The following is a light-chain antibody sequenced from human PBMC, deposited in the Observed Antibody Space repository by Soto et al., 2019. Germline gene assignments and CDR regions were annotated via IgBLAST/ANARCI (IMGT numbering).Light chain of an antibody. CDR2: GTS. J-gene: IGKJ4*01. CDR3: QQYGTSPLT. CDR1: QSVSSSY. Sequence: AALFNRNSQSVSSSYLARYQQKPGQAPRLLIYGTSSRATGIPDRFSGSGSGTDLALALSRLEAEDFAVYYCQQYGTSPLTFGGGTKVEIK. V-gene: IGKV3-20*01.